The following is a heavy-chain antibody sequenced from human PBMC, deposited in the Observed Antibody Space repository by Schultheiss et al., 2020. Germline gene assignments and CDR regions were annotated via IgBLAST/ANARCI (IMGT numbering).Heavy chain of an antibody. J-gene: IGHJ4*02. CDR1: GFTFSSYS. CDR2: ISSSGSTI. D-gene: IGHD5-18*01. CDR3: ARGFHPADTAMARFDY. V-gene: IGHV3-48*01. Sequence: GESLKISCAASGFTFSSYSMNWVRQAPGKGLEWVSYISSSGSTIYYADSVKGRFTFSRGNSKNTLYLQMNSLRSEDTAVYYCARGFHPADTAMARFDYWGQGTLVNVSS.